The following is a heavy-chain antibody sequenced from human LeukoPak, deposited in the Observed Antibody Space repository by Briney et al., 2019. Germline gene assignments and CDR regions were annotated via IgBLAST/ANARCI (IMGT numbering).Heavy chain of an antibody. J-gene: IGHJ4*02. CDR2: IYTSGST. D-gene: IGHD3-10*01. CDR3: AGLYYYGSGSSFDY. CDR1: GGSISSYY. V-gene: IGHV4-4*07. Sequence: SETLSLTCTVTGGSISSYYWSWIRQPAGKGLEWIGRIYTSGSTNYNPSLKSRVTMSVDTSKNQFSLKLSSVTAADTAVYYCAGLYYYGSGSSFDYWGQGTLVTVSS.